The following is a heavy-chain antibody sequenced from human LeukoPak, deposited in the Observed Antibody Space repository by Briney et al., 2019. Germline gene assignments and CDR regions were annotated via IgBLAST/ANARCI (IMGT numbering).Heavy chain of an antibody. CDR2: IKEDGSEK. CDR1: GFTFSSYW. D-gene: IGHD1-14*01. J-gene: IGHJ4*02. V-gene: IGHV3-7*01. Sequence: GGSLRLSCAVSGFTFSSYWMSWVRQAPGKGLEWVGNIKEDGSEKYYVDSVKGRFTISRDNAKNSLYLQMNSLRAEDTAVYYCARDSFETDIDYWGQGTLVTVSS. CDR3: ARDSFETDIDY.